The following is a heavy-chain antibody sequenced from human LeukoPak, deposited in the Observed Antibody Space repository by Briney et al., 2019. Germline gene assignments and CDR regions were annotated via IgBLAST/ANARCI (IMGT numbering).Heavy chain of an antibody. CDR3: AKVGASEWSIVLGPIKY. D-gene: IGHD2-8*01. J-gene: IGHJ4*02. Sequence: PGGSLRLSCAASGCTFSSCGMHWVRKAPGKGLEWVAVISYDGSNKYYADSVKGRFTISRDNSKNTLHLQMSSLRAEDTAVYYCAKVGASEWSIVLGPIKYWGQGTLVSVSS. CDR2: ISYDGSNK. V-gene: IGHV3-30*18. CDR1: GCTFSSCG.